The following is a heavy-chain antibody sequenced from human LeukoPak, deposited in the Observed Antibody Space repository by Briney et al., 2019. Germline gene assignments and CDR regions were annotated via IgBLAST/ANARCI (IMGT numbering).Heavy chain of an antibody. D-gene: IGHD4-17*01. CDR2: INHSGST. Sequence: SETLSLTCAAYGGSFSGFYWSWIRQPPGKGLEWIGEINHSGSTNYNPSLKSRVTISVDTSKDQFSLKVSSVTAADTAVYYCARKGPLRDNIPFMDVWGKGTTVTVSS. J-gene: IGHJ6*03. V-gene: IGHV4-34*01. CDR3: ARKGPLRDNIPFMDV. CDR1: GGSFSGFY.